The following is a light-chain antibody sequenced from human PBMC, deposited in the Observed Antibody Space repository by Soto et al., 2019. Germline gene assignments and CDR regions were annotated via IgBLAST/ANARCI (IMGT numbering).Light chain of an antibody. CDR2: DNN. J-gene: IGLJ2*01. CDR1: SSNIGNNY. CDR3: GTWDSSLSAYVV. Sequence: QSVLTQPPSVSAAPGQKVTISCSGSSSNIGNNYVSWYQQLPGTAPKLLIYDNNKRPSGIPDRFSGSKSGTSATLGITGLQTGDDADDYCGTWDSSLSAYVVFGGGTKLTVL. V-gene: IGLV1-51*01.